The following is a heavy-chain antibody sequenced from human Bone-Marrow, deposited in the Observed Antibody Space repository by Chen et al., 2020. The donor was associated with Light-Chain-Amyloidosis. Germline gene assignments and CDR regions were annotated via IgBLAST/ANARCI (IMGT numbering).Heavy chain of an antibody. J-gene: IGHJ3*02. D-gene: IGHD3-9*01. CDR2: IGGGGGSR. CDR3: AKDISYDDILPGYPADAFDI. CDR1: GFAFSSYA. Sequence: EVQLVESGGGLLQRGGSLRLSCAASGFAFSSYAMRWVRQAPGKGREWGSTIGGGGGSRYYGDSVKGRLTISRDNSKNALFLQMNSLRAEDTAVYYCAKDISYDDILPGYPADAFDIWGQGTMVTVSS. V-gene: IGHV3-23*04.